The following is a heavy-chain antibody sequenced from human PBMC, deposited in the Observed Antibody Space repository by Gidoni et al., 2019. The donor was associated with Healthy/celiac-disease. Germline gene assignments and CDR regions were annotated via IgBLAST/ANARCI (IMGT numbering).Heavy chain of an antibody. CDR2: ISGSGGST. V-gene: IGHV3-23*01. CDR3: AKALSHDFWSGYGHYYYYYGWTS. D-gene: IGHD3-3*01. CDR1: GFTFSSYA. J-gene: IGHJ6*02. Sequence: VSLRLSCAASGFTFSSYAMSWVRQAPGKGLEWVSAISGSGGSTYYADSVKGRFTISRDNSKNTLYLQMNSLRAEDTAVYYCAKALSHDFWSGYGHYYYYYGWTSGAKGPRSPSP.